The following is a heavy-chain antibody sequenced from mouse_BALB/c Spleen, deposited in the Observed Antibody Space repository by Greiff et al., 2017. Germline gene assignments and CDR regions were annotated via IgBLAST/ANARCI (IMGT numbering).Heavy chain of an antibody. V-gene: IGHV5-17*02. D-gene: IGHD1-1*01. CDR1: GFTFSSFG. J-gene: IGHJ4*01. Sequence: EVKLVESGGGLVQPGGSRKLSCAASGFTFSSFGMHWVRQAPEKGLEWVAYISSGSSTIYYADTVKGRFTISRDNPKNTLFLQMTSLRSEDTAMYYCARSSTGYYYAMDYWGQGTSVTVSS. CDR3: ARSSTGYYYAMDY. CDR2: ISSGSSTI.